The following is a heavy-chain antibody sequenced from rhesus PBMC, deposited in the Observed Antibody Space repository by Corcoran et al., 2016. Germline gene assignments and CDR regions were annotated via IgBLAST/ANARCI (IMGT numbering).Heavy chain of an antibody. CDR3: ARGEASVVVVSATPGYFDY. D-gene: IGHD2-39*01. CDR2: IYGSNTTT. V-gene: IGHV4S10*01. J-gene: IGHJ4*01. CDR1: GGSISDSYR. Sequence: QVQLQESGPGVVKPSETLSLTCAVSGGSISDSYRWSWIRQPPGKGLEWIGYIYGSNTTTNYNPSLKSRVTISKDTSKNQFSLKLSSVTAADTAVYYCARGEASVVVVSATPGYFDYWGQGVLVTVSS.